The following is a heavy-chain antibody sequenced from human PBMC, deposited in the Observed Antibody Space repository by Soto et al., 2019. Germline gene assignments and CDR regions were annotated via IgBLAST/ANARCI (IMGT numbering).Heavy chain of an antibody. V-gene: IGHV3-23*01. CDR3: VRSFTWYSEADY. Sequence: EVQLLESGGGLVQPGGSLRLSCAASGFSYNSYALNWVRQAPGKGLEWVSSISGGGGDTSYADSVRGRFTISRDNSRSTLYLQMNCLRADDAAVYYCVRSFTWYSEADYWGQGTLVTVSS. CDR1: GFSYNSYA. CDR2: ISGGGGDT. J-gene: IGHJ4*02. D-gene: IGHD6-13*01.